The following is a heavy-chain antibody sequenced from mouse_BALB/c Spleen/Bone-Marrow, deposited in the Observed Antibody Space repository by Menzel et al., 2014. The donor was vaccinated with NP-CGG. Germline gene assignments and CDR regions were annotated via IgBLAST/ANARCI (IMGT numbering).Heavy chain of an antibody. Sequence: EVQVVESGGGSVQPGGSLRLSCATSGFTFTDYYMSWVRQPPGKALEWLGFIRNKANGYTTEYSASVKGRFTISRDNSQRILYLQMNTLRAEDSATYYCARGENVGIYWYFDVWGAGTTVIVSS. V-gene: IGHV7-3*02. CDR3: ARGENVGIYWYFDV. CDR2: IRNKANGYTT. J-gene: IGHJ1*01. CDR1: GFTFTDYY.